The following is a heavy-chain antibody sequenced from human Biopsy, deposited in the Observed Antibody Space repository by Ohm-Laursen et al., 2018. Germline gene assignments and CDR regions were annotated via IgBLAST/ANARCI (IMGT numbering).Heavy chain of an antibody. CDR2: ISWSSGTI. Sequence: SLRLSCTASGFRFDDYAMQWVRHAPGKGLEWVSGISWSSGTIGYADSVKGRFTVSRDNAKNSLFLQMDSLRVEDTALYYCVKSAYSSGFWEASDYWGQGTLATVSS. J-gene: IGHJ4*02. CDR3: VKSAYSSGFWEASDY. V-gene: IGHV3-9*01. D-gene: IGHD6-19*01. CDR1: GFRFDDYA.